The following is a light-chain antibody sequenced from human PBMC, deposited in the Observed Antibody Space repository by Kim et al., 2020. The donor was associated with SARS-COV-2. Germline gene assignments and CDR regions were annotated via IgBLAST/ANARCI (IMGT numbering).Light chain of an antibody. J-gene: IGKJ1*01. V-gene: IGKV3-11*01. CDR3: QQRSTWPPKWT. CDR1: QSVRSY. CDR2: DTS. Sequence: PGERATLSCRASQSVRSYLGWYRQTAGQSPRLLIYDTSNRAPGIPASFSGRGSWTDFTLTISSLEPEDFAFYYYQQRSTWPPKWTFGQGTKVDIK.